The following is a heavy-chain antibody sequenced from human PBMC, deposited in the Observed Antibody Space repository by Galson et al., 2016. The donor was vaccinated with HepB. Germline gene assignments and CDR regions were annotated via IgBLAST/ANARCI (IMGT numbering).Heavy chain of an antibody. J-gene: IGHJ4*01. CDR3: TSGLVRGVISF. Sequence: TLSLTCSVSGGSISSGGYYWSWIRQHPGKGLEWIGYIFYSGSSYYNPSLKSRVTISVDTSKNQFSLNLSSVTAADTAVYHCTSGLVRGVISFWGQGFLVSVSS. V-gene: IGHV4-31*03. CDR1: GGSISSGGYY. D-gene: IGHD3-10*01. CDR2: IFYSGSS.